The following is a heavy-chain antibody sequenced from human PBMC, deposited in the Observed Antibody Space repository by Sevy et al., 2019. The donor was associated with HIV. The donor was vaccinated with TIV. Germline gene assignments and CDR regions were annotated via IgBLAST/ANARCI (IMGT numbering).Heavy chain of an antibody. CDR1: GVSFSDYY. D-gene: IGHD2-15*01. V-gene: IGHV4-34*01. CDR2: VSQSGSA. CDR3: ARGPLFSPEYCSGGTCPTIDY. J-gene: IGHJ4*02. Sequence: SETLSLTCAVSGVSFSDYYWAWIRQPPGKGLEWIGEVSQSGSANYNPSLRSRVIMSLDTSNNHFSLKLTSVTAADTAVYYCARGPLFSPEYCSGGTCPTIDYWSQGTLLTVSS.